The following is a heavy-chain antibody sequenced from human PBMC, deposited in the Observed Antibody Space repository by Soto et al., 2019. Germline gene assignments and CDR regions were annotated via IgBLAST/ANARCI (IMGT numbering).Heavy chain of an antibody. CDR1: GCTFNTYG. D-gene: IGHD5-18*01. J-gene: IGHJ4*02. V-gene: IGHV3-30*18. CDR3: AKDIVRYSYGACDY. CDR2: ISYDGSHK. Sequence: QVQLVESGGAVVQPGKSLRLSCAASGCTFNTYGMYWVRQAPGNVLEWVAAISYDGSHKYHADYVKVRFTISRDHSKNTLYLQMTSLRVEDTAVYYCAKDIVRYSYGACDYWGQGALVTVSS.